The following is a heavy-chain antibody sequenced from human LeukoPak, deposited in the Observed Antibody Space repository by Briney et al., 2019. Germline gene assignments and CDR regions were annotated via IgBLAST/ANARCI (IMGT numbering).Heavy chain of an antibody. J-gene: IGHJ4*02. CDR3: AASPQFSTYIWGNYRYFDY. CDR1: GFTFSSYW. CDR2: IKQDGSEK. Sequence: PGGSLRLSCAASGFTFSSYWMNWVRQAPGKGLEWVANIKQDGSEKNYVDSVKGRFTISRDNAKNSVYLQINIPRVEDTAVYYCAASPQFSTYIWGNYRYFDYWGQGTLVTVSS. V-gene: IGHV3-7*01. D-gene: IGHD3-16*02.